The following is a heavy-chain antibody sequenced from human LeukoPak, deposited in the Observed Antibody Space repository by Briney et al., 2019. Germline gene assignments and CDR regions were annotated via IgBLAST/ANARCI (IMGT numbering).Heavy chain of an antibody. Sequence: ASVKVSCKASGGTFSSYAISWVRQAPGQGLEWMGGIIPIFGTANYAQKFQGRVTITADESTSTAYMELSSLRSEDTAVYYCARHSRGWYFDRLVDYWGQGTLVTVSS. CDR3: ARHSRGWYFDRLVDY. J-gene: IGHJ4*02. V-gene: IGHV1-69*13. D-gene: IGHD3-9*01. CDR1: GGTFSSYA. CDR2: IIPIFGTA.